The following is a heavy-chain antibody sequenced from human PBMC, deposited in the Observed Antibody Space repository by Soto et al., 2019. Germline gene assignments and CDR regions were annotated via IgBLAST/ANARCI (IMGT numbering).Heavy chain of an antibody. CDR1: GFNFSNHW. D-gene: IGHD2-21*02. CDR3: ARESGDWPLNWFDP. V-gene: IGHV3-74*01. J-gene: IGHJ5*02. CDR2: ITSDGKSK. Sequence: PGGSLRLSCAASGFNFSNHWMHWVRQRPAEGLVWVSRITSDGKSKAYAESVKGRFAISRDNVKNTLYLQMNGLTAEDTAVYYCARESGDWPLNWFDPWGQGTLVTVSS.